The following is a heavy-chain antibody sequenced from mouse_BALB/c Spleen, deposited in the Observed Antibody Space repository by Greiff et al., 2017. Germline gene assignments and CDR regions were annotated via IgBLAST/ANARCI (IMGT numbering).Heavy chain of an antibody. CDR3: AKAPTD. Sequence: EVKLVESGAELVKPGASVKLSCTASGFNIKDTYMHWVKQRPEQGLEWIGRIDPANGNTKYDPKFQGKATITADTSSNTAYLQLSSLTSEDTAVYYCAKAPTDWGQGTTLTVSS. CDR1: GFNIKDTY. CDR2: IDPANGNT. V-gene: IGHV14-3*02. J-gene: IGHJ2*01.